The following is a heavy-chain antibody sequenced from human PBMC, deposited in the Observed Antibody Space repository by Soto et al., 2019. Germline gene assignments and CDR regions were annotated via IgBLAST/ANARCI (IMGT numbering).Heavy chain of an antibody. D-gene: IGHD6-13*01. CDR1: GFTFSSYA. V-gene: IGHV3-23*01. CDR3: AKDAYSSSWYTTYYYYGMDV. CDR2: ISGSGGST. J-gene: IGHJ6*02. Sequence: GGSLRLSCAASGFTFSSYAMSWVRQAPGKGLEWVSAISGSGGSTYYADSVKGRFTISRDNSKNTLYLQMNSLRAEDTAVYCCAKDAYSSSWYTTYYYYGMDVWGQGTTVTVSS.